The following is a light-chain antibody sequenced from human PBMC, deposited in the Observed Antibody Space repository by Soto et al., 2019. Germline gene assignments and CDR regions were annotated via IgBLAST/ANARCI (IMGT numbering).Light chain of an antibody. CDR1: QSVSSY. CDR2: DAS. CDR3: QQRGNWIT. Sequence: EIVLTQSPATLSLSPGERATLSCRASQSVSSYLAWCQHKPGQAPRLLIYDASNRATGIPARFSASGSGTYFTLTTSSLEPEDSAVYYCQQRGNWITFGPGTRLEIK. V-gene: IGKV3-11*01. J-gene: IGKJ5*01.